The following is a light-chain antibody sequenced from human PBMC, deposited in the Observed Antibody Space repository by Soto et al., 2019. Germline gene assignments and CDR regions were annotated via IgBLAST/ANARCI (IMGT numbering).Light chain of an antibody. CDR3: QQYGSSPPYT. V-gene: IGKV3-20*01. CDR2: AAS. CDR1: RSFSSSY. Sequence: LAPGARATLSCRASRSFSSSYLAWYQQRPGQPPRLLIYAASSRATGIPDRFSGSGSATDFTLTISRLEPEDSAVYYCQQYGSSPPYTFGQGTKVDIK. J-gene: IGKJ2*01.